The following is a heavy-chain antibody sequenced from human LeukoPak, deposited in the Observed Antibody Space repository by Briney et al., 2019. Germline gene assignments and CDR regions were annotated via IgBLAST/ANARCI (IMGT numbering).Heavy chain of an antibody. Sequence: GASVKVSCKAIGFTLGSCHIHWVRQAPGKGLEWMGIIKPRDDSTIYAQKFQGRLIMTWDTSTSTAYMELSSLRSDDTALYYCARDFVWAVDYWGQGSLVTVSS. J-gene: IGHJ4*02. CDR1: GFTLGSCH. D-gene: IGHD3-16*01. CDR3: ARDFVWAVDY. CDR2: IKPRDDST. V-gene: IGHV1-46*01.